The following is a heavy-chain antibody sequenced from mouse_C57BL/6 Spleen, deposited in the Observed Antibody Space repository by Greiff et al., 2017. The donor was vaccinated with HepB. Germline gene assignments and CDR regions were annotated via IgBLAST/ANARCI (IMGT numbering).Heavy chain of an antibody. CDR3: ASGYYGSSYGYAMDY. Sequence: VQLQESGAELVRPGPSVKLSCKASGYTFTSYWMHWVKQRPGQGLEWIGVIDPSDSYTNYNQKFKGKATLTVDTSSSTAYMQLSSLTSEDSAVYYCASGYYGSSYGYAMDYWGQGTSVTVSS. V-gene: IGHV1-59*01. CDR1: GYTFTSYW. D-gene: IGHD1-1*01. CDR2: IDPSDSYT. J-gene: IGHJ4*01.